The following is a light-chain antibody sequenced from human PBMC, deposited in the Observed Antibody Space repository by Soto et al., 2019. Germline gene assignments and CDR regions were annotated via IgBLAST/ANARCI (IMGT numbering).Light chain of an antibody. V-gene: IGKV1-39*01. J-gene: IGKJ2*01. CDR1: QIIKKY. CDR3: HQIFSAPFT. Sequence: IQMTQSPSSLSASVGDRVTVTCRASQIIKKYLNWYQCKPGKAPKLLIYGASNLQRGVPSRFSGSGSGTDFTLTISRLETEDFATYYCHQIFSAPFTFGQGTGLE. CDR2: GAS.